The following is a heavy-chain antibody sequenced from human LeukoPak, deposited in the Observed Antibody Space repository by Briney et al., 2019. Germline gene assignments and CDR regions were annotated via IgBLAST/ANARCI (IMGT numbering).Heavy chain of an antibody. CDR3: AKDRGGYSSSSDY. J-gene: IGHJ4*02. Sequence: PGGSLRLSCAASGFTFSSYAMSWVRQAPGKGLEWVSAISGSGGSTYYADSVKGRLTISRDNSKNTLYLQMNSLRAEDTAVYYCAKDRGGYSSSSDYWGQGTLVTVSS. CDR1: GFTFSSYA. V-gene: IGHV3-23*01. CDR2: ISGSGGST. D-gene: IGHD6-6*01.